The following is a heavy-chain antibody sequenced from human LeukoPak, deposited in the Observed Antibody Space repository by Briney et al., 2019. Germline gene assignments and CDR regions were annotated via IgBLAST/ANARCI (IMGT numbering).Heavy chain of an antibody. D-gene: IGHD3-22*01. Sequence: PGRSLRLSCAASGFTFSSYGMHWVRQAPGKGLEWVSAISGSGYSTYYADSVKGRFTISRDNSKNTLYLQVNSLRAEDTAVYYCANPPYGNSDYYPFDSWGQGTLVSVSS. CDR3: ANPPYGNSDYYPFDS. J-gene: IGHJ4*02. V-gene: IGHV3-23*01. CDR1: GFTFSSYG. CDR2: ISGSGYST.